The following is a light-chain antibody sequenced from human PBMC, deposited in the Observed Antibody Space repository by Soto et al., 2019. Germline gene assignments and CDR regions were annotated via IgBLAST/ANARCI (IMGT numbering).Light chain of an antibody. Sequence: DIPMTQSPSSLSASVGDRVTITCRASQSISSYLNWYQQKPGKAPKLLIYAASSLQSGVPSWFSGSGSGTDFTLTISSLQPEEFATYYCQQSYSTPITCGQGTRLEIK. CDR3: QQSYSTPIT. J-gene: IGKJ5*01. V-gene: IGKV1-39*01. CDR2: AAS. CDR1: QSISSY.